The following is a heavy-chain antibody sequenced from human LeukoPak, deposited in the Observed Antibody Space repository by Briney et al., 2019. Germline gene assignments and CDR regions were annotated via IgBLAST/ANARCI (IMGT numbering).Heavy chain of an antibody. V-gene: IGHV4-39*01. CDR2: IYYSGTT. CDR1: GGTISSYTYY. D-gene: IGHD3-22*01. Sequence: SETLSLTCTASGGTISSYTYYWGWVRQPPGKGLEWIGSIYYSGTTYYNPSLKSRVTVAVDTSKYQFSLNLSSVTAADTAVYYCAGAYYYDGSGPFDYWGQGSLVTVSS. CDR3: AGAYYYDGSGPFDY. J-gene: IGHJ4*02.